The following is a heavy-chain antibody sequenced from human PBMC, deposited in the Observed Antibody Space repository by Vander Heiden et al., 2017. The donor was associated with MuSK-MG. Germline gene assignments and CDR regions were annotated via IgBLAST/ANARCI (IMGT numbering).Heavy chain of an antibody. Sequence: QVQLQESGPGLVKPSGTLSLTCAVSGGSISSSNWWSWVRQPPGKGLEWIGEIYHSGSTNYNPSLKSRVTISVDKSKNQFSLKLSSVTAADTAVYYCARDSWAVTSGAYYYYYMDVWGKGTTVTVSS. V-gene: IGHV4-4*02. J-gene: IGHJ6*03. CDR2: IYHSGST. CDR3: ARDSWAVTSGAYYYYYMDV. D-gene: IGHD4-17*01. CDR1: GGSISSSNW.